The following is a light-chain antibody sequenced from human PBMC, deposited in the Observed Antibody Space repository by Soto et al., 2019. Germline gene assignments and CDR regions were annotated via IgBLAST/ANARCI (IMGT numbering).Light chain of an antibody. CDR3: QQYNAFWT. V-gene: IGKV1-5*03. J-gene: IGKJ1*01. CDR2: EAS. CDR1: QSISSW. Sequence: DIQMTQSPSTLSASVGDRVTITCRASQSISSWLAWYQQKPGRAPKLLIYEASTLESGVQSRFSGSGSGTEFTLTISSLQPDDSATYYCQQYNAFWTFGQGNKVEIK.